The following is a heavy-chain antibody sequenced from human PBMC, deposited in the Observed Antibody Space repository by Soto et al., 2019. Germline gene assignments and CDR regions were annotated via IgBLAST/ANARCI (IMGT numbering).Heavy chain of an antibody. CDR2: VYHTGAT. CDR1: GASIGSSY. J-gene: IGHJ4*02. Sequence: SETLSLTCTVSGASIGSSYWSWIRQSPERGLEWIAYVYHTGATNYNPSLKSRVTISLDTSKGQFSLNLTSLTTADTAVYFCARGGNRYSNVASGVGGFDFWGQGSLVTVSS. CDR3: ARGGNRYSNVASGVGGFDF. D-gene: IGHD5-12*01. V-gene: IGHV4-59*01.